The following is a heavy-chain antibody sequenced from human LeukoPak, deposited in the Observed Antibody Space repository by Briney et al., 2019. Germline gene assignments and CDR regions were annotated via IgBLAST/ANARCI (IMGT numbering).Heavy chain of an antibody. CDR1: GYTFTGYY. Sequence: ASVKVSCKASGYTFTGYYMHWVRQAPGQGLEWMGWINPNSGGTNYAQKFQGRVTMTRDTSISTAYMELSRLRSDDTAAYYCARGSCSTSCYSYYYYYYMDVWGKGTTVTVSS. D-gene: IGHD2-2*01. CDR2: INPNSGGT. CDR3: ARGSCSTSCYSYYYYYYMDV. J-gene: IGHJ6*03. V-gene: IGHV1-2*02.